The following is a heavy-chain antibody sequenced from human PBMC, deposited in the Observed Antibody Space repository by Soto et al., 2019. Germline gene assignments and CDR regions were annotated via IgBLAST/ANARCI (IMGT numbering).Heavy chain of an antibody. CDR3: ARDMTIFGVAAGGGMDV. CDR2: IYLSGRT. Sequence: QLQLQESGSGLVKPSQTLSLTCAVSNGSITTFDYSWSWIRQPPGRGLEWIGYIYLSGRTYYIPSLKSRLTMSLHKSKNQFSLKLSSMTAADTAVYCCARDMTIFGVAAGGGMDVLGQGTTVTVSS. V-gene: IGHV4-30-2*01. J-gene: IGHJ6*02. D-gene: IGHD3-3*01. CDR1: NGSITTFDYS.